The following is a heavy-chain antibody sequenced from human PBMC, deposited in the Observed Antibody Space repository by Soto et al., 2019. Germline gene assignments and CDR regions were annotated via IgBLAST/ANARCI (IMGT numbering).Heavy chain of an antibody. CDR3: ARGDCVGGTCYSLAGSLYYYMDV. J-gene: IGHJ6*03. CDR2: INSDGSVS. Sequence: EVQLVESGGGLVQPGGSLRLSCAASGFTFSNYWMYWVRQAPGKGLEWVSRINSDGSVSSYADSVKGRLTISRDNVKNTLYLQMDSLRAEDTAVYYCARGDCVGGTCYSLAGSLYYYMDVWGKGTTFTVFS. CDR1: GFTFSNYW. D-gene: IGHD2-15*01. V-gene: IGHV3-74*02.